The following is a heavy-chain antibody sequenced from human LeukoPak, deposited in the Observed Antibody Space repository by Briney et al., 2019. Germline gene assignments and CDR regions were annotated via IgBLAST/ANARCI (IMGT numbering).Heavy chain of an antibody. J-gene: IGHJ6*01. V-gene: IGHV1-2*02. D-gene: IGHD2-2*01. CDR3: AREYCSSTSCYLYYYYGMDV. CDR1: GYTFTGYY. Sequence: ASVKVSCKASGYTFTGYYMHWVRQAPGQGLEWMGWINPNSGGTNYAQKSQGRVTMTRDTSISTAYMELSRLRSDDTAVYYCAREYCSSTSCYLYYYYGMDVWGQGTTVTVSS. CDR2: INPNSGGT.